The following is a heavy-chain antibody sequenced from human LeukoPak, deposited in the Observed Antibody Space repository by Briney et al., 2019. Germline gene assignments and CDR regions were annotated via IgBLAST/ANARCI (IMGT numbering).Heavy chain of an antibody. D-gene: IGHD4-17*01. J-gene: IGHJ4*02. V-gene: IGHV3-30*04. CDR2: ISYDGSNK. CDR1: GFTFSSYA. Sequence: GRSLRLSCAASGFTFSSYAMHWVRQAPGKGLEWVAVISYDGSNKYYADSVKGRFTISRDNSKNTLYLQMNSLRAEDTAVYYCAKFPLRYGAYWGQGTLVTVSS. CDR3: AKFPLRYGAY.